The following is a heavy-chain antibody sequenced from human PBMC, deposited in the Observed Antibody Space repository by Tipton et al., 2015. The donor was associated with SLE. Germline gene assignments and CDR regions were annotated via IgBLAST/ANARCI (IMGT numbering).Heavy chain of an antibody. CDR1: GGSISSHY. CDR2: IYYSGYT. V-gene: IGHV4-59*11. Sequence: GLVKPSETLSLTCSVSGGSISSHYWSWMRQPPGKGLEWIGYIYYSGYTNYNPSLKSRVTMSLDTSKSQFSLRLSSVTAADTAMYYCARSNGNVGRFDYWGQGTLVTVSS. D-gene: IGHD4-23*01. CDR3: ARSNGNVGRFDY. J-gene: IGHJ4*02.